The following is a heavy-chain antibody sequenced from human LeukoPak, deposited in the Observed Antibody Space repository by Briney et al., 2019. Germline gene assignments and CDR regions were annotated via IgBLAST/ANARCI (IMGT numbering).Heavy chain of an antibody. Sequence: TGGSLRLSCAASGFTLSGYSMTWVRQAPGKGLEWVSSISSSSSYIYYADSVKGRFTISRDNAKNSLYLQMNSLRAEDTAVYYCARILWTPYGMDVWGKGTTVTVSS. D-gene: IGHD3-10*01. V-gene: IGHV3-21*01. CDR2: ISSSSSYI. J-gene: IGHJ6*04. CDR3: ARILWTPYGMDV. CDR1: GFTLSGYS.